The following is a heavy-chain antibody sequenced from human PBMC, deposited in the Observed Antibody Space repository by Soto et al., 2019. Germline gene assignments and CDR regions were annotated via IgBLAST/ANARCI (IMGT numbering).Heavy chain of an antibody. J-gene: IGHJ3*02. D-gene: IGHD3-16*01. CDR1: GGSISSYY. Sequence: SETLSLTCTVSGGSISSYYWSWIRQPPWKGLEWIGYIYYSGSTNYNPSLKSRVTISVDTSKNQFSLKLSSVTAADTAVYYCARLPWGDAFDIWGQGTMVTVSS. V-gene: IGHV4-59*08. CDR2: IYYSGST. CDR3: ARLPWGDAFDI.